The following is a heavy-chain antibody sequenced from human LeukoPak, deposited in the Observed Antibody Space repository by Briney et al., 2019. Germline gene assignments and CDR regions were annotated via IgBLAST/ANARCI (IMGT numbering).Heavy chain of an antibody. CDR2: IKQDGSEE. V-gene: IGHV3-7*03. D-gene: IGHD1-26*01. J-gene: IGHJ4*02. CDR3: ARGGSYPGC. Sequence: GALRLSWAASGVTFSNYWLSWVRQAPWKGLEWVAKIKQDGSEEYYVDSVKGRFTISRDNAKNSLFLQMNSLRVEDTAIYYCARGGSYPGCWGQGTLVTVSS. CDR1: GVTFSNYW.